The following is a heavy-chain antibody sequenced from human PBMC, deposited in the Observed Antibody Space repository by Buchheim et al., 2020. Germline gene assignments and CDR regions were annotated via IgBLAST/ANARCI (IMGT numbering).Heavy chain of an antibody. CDR2: ISYDGSNK. CDR1: GFTFSSYA. V-gene: IGHV3-30-3*01. CDR3: ARYRLVQFLGWFDP. D-gene: IGHD3-3*01. Sequence: QVQLVESGGGVVQPGRSLRLSCAASGFTFSSYAMHWVRQAPGKGLVWVAVISYDGSNKYYAASVKGRFTISRDHSKTTLYLQMNSLRAEDTAVYYCARYRLVQFLGWFDPWGQGTL. J-gene: IGHJ5*02.